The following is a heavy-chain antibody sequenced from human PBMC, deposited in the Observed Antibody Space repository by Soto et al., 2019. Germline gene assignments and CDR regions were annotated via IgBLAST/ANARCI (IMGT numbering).Heavy chain of an antibody. V-gene: IGHV1-46*03. CDR3: ARADYGDYVYYYMDV. J-gene: IGHJ6*03. Sequence: GASVKVSCKASGYTFTSYYMHWVRQAPGQGLEWMGIINPSGGSTSYAQKFQGRVTMTRDTSTSTVYMELSSLRSEDTALYYCARADYGDYVYYYMDVWGKGTTVTVSS. CDR2: INPSGGST. D-gene: IGHD4-17*01. CDR1: GYTFTSYY.